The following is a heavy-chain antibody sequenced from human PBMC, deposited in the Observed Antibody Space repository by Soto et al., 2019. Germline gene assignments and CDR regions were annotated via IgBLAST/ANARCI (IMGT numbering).Heavy chain of an antibody. D-gene: IGHD6-13*01. V-gene: IGHV3-64D*06. CDR1: GCTFSSYA. Sequence: PGGSLRLSCSASGCTFSSYAMHWVRQAPGKGLEYVSAISSNGGSTYYADSVKGRFTISRDNSKNTLYLQMSSLRAEDTAVYYCVKDRFSGEQQLVLGRNNWFDPWGQGTLVTVSS. J-gene: IGHJ5*02. CDR3: VKDRFSGEQQLVLGRNNWFDP. CDR2: ISSNGGST.